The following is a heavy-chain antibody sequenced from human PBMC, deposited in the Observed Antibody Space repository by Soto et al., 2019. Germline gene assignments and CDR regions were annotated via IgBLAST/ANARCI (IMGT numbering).Heavy chain of an antibody. Sequence: ASVKVSCRASGYTFSSYGINWVRQAPGQGLEWLGWISPYDGNTKYAQILQGRVSMTTDTSTKTAYMEVRSLRSDDTAVYYCARGGYYDSSGSRNYHYYGMNVWGQGTTVTVSS. CDR2: ISPYDGNT. V-gene: IGHV1-18*01. J-gene: IGHJ6*02. D-gene: IGHD3-22*01. CDR1: GYTFSSYG. CDR3: ARGGYYDSSGSRNYHYYGMNV.